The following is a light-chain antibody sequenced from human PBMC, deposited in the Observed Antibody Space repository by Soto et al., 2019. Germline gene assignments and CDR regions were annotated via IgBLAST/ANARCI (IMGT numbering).Light chain of an antibody. V-gene: IGKV3-20*01. CDR1: QSVPTDS. CDR3: QQYGGSPLT. CDR2: GAS. J-gene: IGKJ4*01. Sequence: PGDTATLSCRASQSVPTDSLAWYQQKPGQAPRLLIYGASRRATGIPDRFSGSGSGTDFTLSIRLEPEDFAVYFCQQYGGSPLTFGGGTKVEI.